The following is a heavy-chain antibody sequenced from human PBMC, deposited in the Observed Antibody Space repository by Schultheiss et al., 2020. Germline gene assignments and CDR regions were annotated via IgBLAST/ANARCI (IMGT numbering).Heavy chain of an antibody. CDR2: INPNSGGT. Sequence: ASVKVSCKASGYTFTSYYMHWVRQAPGQGLEWMGWINPNSGGTNYAQKFQGRVTMTRDTSTSTVYMELSSLRSEDTAVYYCASDCSSTSCYLYGMDVWGQGTTVNVYS. CDR1: GYTFTSYY. J-gene: IGHJ6*02. CDR3: ASDCSSTSCYLYGMDV. V-gene: IGHV1-2*02. D-gene: IGHD2-2*01.